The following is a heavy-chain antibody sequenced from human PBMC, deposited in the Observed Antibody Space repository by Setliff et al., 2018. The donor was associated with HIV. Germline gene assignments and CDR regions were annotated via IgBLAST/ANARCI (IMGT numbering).Heavy chain of an antibody. CDR2: SSGIGGYT. CDR3: VNRAWLES. Sequence: GGSLRLSCAASGFDFTTYGMNWVRQAPGKGLEWVALSSGIGGYTYYAESVKGRFTVSRDNSKNMLYLQMNNLTTEDTAVYYCVNRAWLESWGQGTLVTVSS. CDR1: GFDFTTYG. J-gene: IGHJ4*02. V-gene: IGHV3-23*01.